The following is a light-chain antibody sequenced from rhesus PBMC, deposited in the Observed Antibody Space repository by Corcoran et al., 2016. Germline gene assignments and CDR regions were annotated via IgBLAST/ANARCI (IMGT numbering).Light chain of an antibody. CDR2: EVI. Sequence: QAALTQPRSVSGSPGQSVTISCTGTSSDIGGYNYVSRYQQHPGTAPKLMISEVIKRPSGVSDRFSGSKSGNTASLTICGLQAEDEADYYCSSYAGINTFIFGAGTRLTVL. CDR1: SSDIGGYNY. CDR3: SSYAGINTFI. V-gene: IGLV2-32*02. J-gene: IGLJ1*01.